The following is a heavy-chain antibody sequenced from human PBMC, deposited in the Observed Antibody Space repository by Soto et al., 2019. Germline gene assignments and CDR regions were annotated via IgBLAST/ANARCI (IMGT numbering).Heavy chain of an antibody. J-gene: IGHJ3*01. D-gene: IGHD3-3*01. CDR1: GFSLSTSGVG. V-gene: IGHV2-5*02. Sequence: QITLKESGPTLVKPTQTLTLTCTFSGFSLSTSGVGVGWIRQPPGKALEWLALIYWDDDKRYSPSLKSRLTSTKDASKNQVVPPTTNMDPVDTATYSCAHRRAGGITIFGVVIGSRLEGAFDLWGQGTMVTVSS. CDR3: AHRRAGGITIFGVVIGSRLEGAFDL. CDR2: IYWDDDK.